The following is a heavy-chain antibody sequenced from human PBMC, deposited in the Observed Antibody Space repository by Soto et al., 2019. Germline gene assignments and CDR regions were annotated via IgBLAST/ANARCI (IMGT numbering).Heavy chain of an antibody. Sequence: EVQLVESGGGLVQPGGSLRLSCAASGFTFSSYWMHWVRQAPGKGLVWVSRINSDGSSTSYADSVKGRFTISRDNAKNTLYLQMNSLTAEDTAVYYCALRASYYDSSGYSDYWGQGTLVTVSS. J-gene: IGHJ4*02. CDR1: GFTFSSYW. CDR2: INSDGSST. D-gene: IGHD3-22*01. CDR3: ALRASYYDSSGYSDY. V-gene: IGHV3-74*01.